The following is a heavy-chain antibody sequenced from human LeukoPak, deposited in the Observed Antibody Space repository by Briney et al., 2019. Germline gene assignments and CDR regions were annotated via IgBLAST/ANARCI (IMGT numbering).Heavy chain of an antibody. Sequence: KPSETLSLTCTVSGYSISSGYYWGWIRQPPGKGLEWTGSIDHSGSTYYNPSLKSRITISVDTSKNQFSLKLSSVTAADTAVYYCARDSALAQVVMFDYWGQGTLVTVSS. CDR2: IDHSGST. D-gene: IGHD3-22*01. CDR1: GYSISSGYY. J-gene: IGHJ4*02. V-gene: IGHV4-38-2*02. CDR3: ARDSALAQVVMFDY.